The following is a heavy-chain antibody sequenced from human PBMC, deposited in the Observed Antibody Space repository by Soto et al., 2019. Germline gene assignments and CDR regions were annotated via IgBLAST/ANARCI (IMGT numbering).Heavy chain of an antibody. V-gene: IGHV1-69*13. CDR2: IIPIFGTA. D-gene: IGHD3-22*01. Sequence: SVKVSCKASGGTFSSYAISWVRQAPGQGLEWMGGIIPIFGTANYAQKFQGRVTITADESTSTAYMELSSLRSEDTALYYCARAGPNYYDSSGYFYWGQGTLVTSPQ. J-gene: IGHJ4*02. CDR1: GGTFSSYA. CDR3: ARAGPNYYDSSGYFY.